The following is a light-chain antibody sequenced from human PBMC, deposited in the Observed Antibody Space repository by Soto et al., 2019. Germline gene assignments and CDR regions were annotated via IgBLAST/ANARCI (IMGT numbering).Light chain of an antibody. CDR1: QSISSW. V-gene: IGKV1-5*01. CDR2: DAS. J-gene: IGKJ1*01. CDR3: QQAWT. Sequence: LSASVEDRVTITCRASQSISSWLAWYQQKPGKAPKLLIYDASSLESGVPSRVSGSGSGTEFTLTISSLQPDDFATYYCQQAWTFGQGTKVDIK.